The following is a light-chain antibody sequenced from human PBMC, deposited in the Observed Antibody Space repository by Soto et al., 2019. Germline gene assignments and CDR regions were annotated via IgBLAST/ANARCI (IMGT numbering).Light chain of an antibody. CDR2: DAS. Sequence: EIVLTQSPATLSLSPGERATRSCRASQSVSSYLAWYQQKPGQAPRLLIYDASNRATGIPARFSGSGSGTDFTLTISSLEPEDFAIYYCQQRSNWPPITFGPGTKVHIK. V-gene: IGKV3-11*01. CDR3: QQRSNWPPIT. CDR1: QSVSSY. J-gene: IGKJ3*01.